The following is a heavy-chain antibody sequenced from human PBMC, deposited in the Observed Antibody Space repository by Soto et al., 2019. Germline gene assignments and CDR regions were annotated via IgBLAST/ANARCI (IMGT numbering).Heavy chain of an antibody. CDR3: AHRRYDIVLMGRDGMDV. V-gene: IGHV2-5*01. CDR2: IYWNDDK. D-gene: IGHD2-8*01. CDR1: GFSLSTSGVG. Sequence: QITLKESGPTLVKPTQTLTLTCTFSGFSLSTSGVGVGWIRQPPGKALEWLALIYWNDDKRYSPSLKSRLTITKDTSKNQVVLTMTNMDPVDTATYYCAHRRYDIVLMGRDGMDVWGQGTTVTVSS. J-gene: IGHJ6*02.